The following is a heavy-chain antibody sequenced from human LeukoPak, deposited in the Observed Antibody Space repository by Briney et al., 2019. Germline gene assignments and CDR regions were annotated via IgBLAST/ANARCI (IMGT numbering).Heavy chain of an antibody. Sequence: PGGSLRLSCAASGFTFSTYSMTWVRQAPGKGLEWVSSIYGSGERTFYADSVRSRFTVSRDNSKNTLYLEMNSLRAEDTAVYFCAKDVVPDSGWDLDHWGQGTLVTVSS. CDR1: GFTFSTYS. CDR2: IYGSGERT. CDR3: AKDVVPDSGWDLDH. V-gene: IGHV3-23*01. J-gene: IGHJ4*02. D-gene: IGHD6-19*01.